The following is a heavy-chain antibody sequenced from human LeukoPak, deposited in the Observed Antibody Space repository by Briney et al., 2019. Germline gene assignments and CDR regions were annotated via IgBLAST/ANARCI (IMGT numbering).Heavy chain of an antibody. CDR2: ISYDGSNK. V-gene: IGHV3-30*18. D-gene: IGHD5-12*01. Sequence: PGGSLRLSCAASGFTFSSYGMHWVRQAPGKGLEWVAVISYDGSNKYYADSVKGRFTISRDNSKNTVYLQLSSLRAEDTALYYCAKDRLPDTGYDIDSWGQGTLVTVSS. CDR1: GFTFSSYG. J-gene: IGHJ4*02. CDR3: AKDRLPDTGYDIDS.